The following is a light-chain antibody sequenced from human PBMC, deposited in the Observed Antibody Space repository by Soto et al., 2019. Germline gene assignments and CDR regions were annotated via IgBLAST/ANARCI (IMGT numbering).Light chain of an antibody. CDR2: GAS. V-gene: IGKV3-15*01. J-gene: IGKJ4*01. Sequence: EIVMTQSPATLSVSPGERATLSCRASQSVCSNFAWYQQKPGQAPRLLIYGASTRATGIPARFSGSGSGTEFTLTISSLQSEDFAVYYCQQYNNWPPLTFGGGTKVEIK. CDR1: QSVCSN. CDR3: QQYNNWPPLT.